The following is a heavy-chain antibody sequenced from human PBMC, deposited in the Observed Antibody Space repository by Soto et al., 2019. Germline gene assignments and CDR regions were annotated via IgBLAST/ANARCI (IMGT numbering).Heavy chain of an antibody. CDR1: GDSISRSANY. J-gene: IGHJ2*01. CDR2: LYCGEKT. CDR3: SKHPFNPLVTPYWYFDV. D-gene: IGHD3-16*02. Sequence: QLQLQESGPGLGKASETLSLTFTVSGDSISRSANYWGWVRQSPGGGLVWIGSLYCGEKTYFNPSLKSRVARSQDTSNNELSLRLSSVTATDTATYYCSKHPFNPLVTPYWYFDVWGRGTPVAVS. V-gene: IGHV4-39*01.